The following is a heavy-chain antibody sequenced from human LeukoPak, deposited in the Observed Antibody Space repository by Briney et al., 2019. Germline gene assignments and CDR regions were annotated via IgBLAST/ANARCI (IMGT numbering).Heavy chain of an antibody. V-gene: IGHV4-59*01. CDR3: ARGGYYDWFDP. D-gene: IGHD3-10*01. J-gene: IGHJ5*02. CDR1: GGSISSYY. CDR2: IYYSGST. Sequence: SETLSLTCTVSGGSISSYYWSWIRQPPGKGLEWIGYIYYSGSTNYNPSLKSRVTISVDTSKNQFSLKLSSVTAADAAVYYCARGGYYDWFDPWGQGTLVTVSS.